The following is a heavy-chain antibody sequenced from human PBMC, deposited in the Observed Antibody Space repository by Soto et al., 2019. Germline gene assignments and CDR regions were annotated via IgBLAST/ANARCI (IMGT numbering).Heavy chain of an antibody. D-gene: IGHD3-22*01. CDR1: GLTFGDHA. J-gene: IGHJ6*02. Sequence: GGSLRLSCTASGLTFGDHAMSWVRQAPGKGLEWVGFIRSKAYGGATEYAASVKGRFTFSRDDSKSIAYLQMNSLKTEDTAVYYCTRDYYDTRGYYAMDVWGQGTAVTSP. CDR2: IRSKAYGGAT. V-gene: IGHV3-49*04. CDR3: TRDYYDTRGYYAMDV.